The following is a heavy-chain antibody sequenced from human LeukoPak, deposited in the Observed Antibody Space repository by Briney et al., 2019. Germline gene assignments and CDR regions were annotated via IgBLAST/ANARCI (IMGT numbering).Heavy chain of an antibody. Sequence: GGSLRLSCAASGLSFSGYWMHWVRQAPGKGLEWVGRIESKTDGGTTDYAALVKGRFTISRDDSTNTLYLQMNSLKSEDTAVYYCTTYGSGRKFDYWGQGVLVTVSS. V-gene: IGHV3-15*04. CDR2: IESKTDGGTT. CDR3: TTYGSGRKFDY. D-gene: IGHD3-10*01. J-gene: IGHJ4*02. CDR1: GLSFSGYW.